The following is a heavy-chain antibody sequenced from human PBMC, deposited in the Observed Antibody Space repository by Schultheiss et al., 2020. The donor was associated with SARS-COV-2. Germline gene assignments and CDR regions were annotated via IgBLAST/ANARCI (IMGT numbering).Heavy chain of an antibody. CDR3: ARGGTTIFGVLLKGYFDY. Sequence: SETLSLTCTVSGGSISSGGYYWSWIRQPPGKGLEWIGYIYYSGSTYYNPSLKSRVTISVDTSKNQFSLKLSSVTAADTAVYYCARGGTTIFGVLLKGYFDYWGQGTLVTVSS. J-gene: IGHJ4*02. V-gene: IGHV4-39*01. CDR2: IYYSGST. CDR1: GGSISSGGYY. D-gene: IGHD3-3*01.